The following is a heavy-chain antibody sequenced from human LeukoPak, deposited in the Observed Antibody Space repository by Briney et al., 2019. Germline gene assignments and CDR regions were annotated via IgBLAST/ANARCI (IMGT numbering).Heavy chain of an antibody. CDR2: IYISGST. D-gene: IGHD2-15*01. CDR1: GGSISSYY. Sequence: SETLSLTCSVSGGSISSYYWSWIRQSAGKGLEWIGRIYISGSTNYNPSLRSRVTISVDTSKNQFSLKLSSVTAADTAVYYCARVDRPREVVVDLDYWGQGTLVTVSS. J-gene: IGHJ4*02. V-gene: IGHV4-4*07. CDR3: ARVDRPREVVVDLDY.